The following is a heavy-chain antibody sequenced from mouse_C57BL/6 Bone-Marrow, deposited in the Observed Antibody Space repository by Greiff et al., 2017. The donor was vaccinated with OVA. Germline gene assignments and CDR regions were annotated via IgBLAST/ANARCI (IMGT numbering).Heavy chain of an antibody. CDR3: ARWVYYGNYYWYCDV. Sequence: QVQLKESGAELVRPGTSVKLSCKASGYTFTSYWMHWVKQRPGQGLEWIGVIDPSDSYTNYNQKFKGKATLTVDTSSSTAYMQLSSLTSEDSAVYYCARWVYYGNYYWYCDVWGTGTTVTVSS. CDR1: GYTFTSYW. J-gene: IGHJ1*03. CDR2: IDPSDSYT. V-gene: IGHV1-59*01. D-gene: IGHD2-1*01.